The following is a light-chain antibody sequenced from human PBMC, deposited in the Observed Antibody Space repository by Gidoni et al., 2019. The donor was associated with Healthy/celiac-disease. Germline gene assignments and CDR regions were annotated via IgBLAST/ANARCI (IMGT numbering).Light chain of an antibody. CDR1: QSVSSSY. V-gene: IGKV3-20*01. CDR3: QQYGSSPT. Sequence: EIVLTQSPGTLSLSPGERATLSCRASQSVSSSYLAWYQQKPGQAPRLLIYGASSGATGIPDRFSGSGSGTDFTLTISRLEPEDFAVYYCQQYGSSPTFAQGTKVEIK. CDR2: GAS. J-gene: IGKJ1*01.